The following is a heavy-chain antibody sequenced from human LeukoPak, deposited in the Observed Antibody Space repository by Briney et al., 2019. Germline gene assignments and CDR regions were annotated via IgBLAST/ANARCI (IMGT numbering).Heavy chain of an antibody. Sequence: ASVKVSCKASGYTFTSYGISWVRQAPGQGLEWMGWISAYNGNTNYAQKLQGRVTMTTDTSTSTAYMELRSLRSDDTAVYYCAREGSSSWYRVYYYYYMDVWGKGTTVTVSS. D-gene: IGHD6-13*01. CDR2: ISAYNGNT. J-gene: IGHJ6*03. CDR1: GYTFTSYG. V-gene: IGHV1-18*01. CDR3: AREGSSSWYRVYYYYYMDV.